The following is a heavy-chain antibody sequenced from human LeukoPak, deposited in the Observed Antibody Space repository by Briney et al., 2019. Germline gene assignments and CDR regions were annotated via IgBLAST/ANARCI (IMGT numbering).Heavy chain of an antibody. CDR3: ARDKYMSGHVGSLFDL. J-gene: IGHJ5*02. D-gene: IGHD1-1*01. CDR2: IKQDGSEN. Sequence: PGGSLRLSCAASGFTFSNYWMSWVRQTPGKGLEWVAEIKQDGSENNYVDSVKGRFIISRDNTKSSLSLQMNSLRDEDTAVYYCARDKYMSGHVGSLFDLWGQGTLVIVSS. V-gene: IGHV3-7*01. CDR1: GFTFSNYW.